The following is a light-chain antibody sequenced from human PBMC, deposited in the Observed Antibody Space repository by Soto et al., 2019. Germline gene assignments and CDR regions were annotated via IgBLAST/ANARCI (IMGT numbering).Light chain of an antibody. CDR1: QSVSSF. J-gene: IGKJ4*01. Sequence: EIVLTQAPATLSLYPGERATLSCRASQSVSSFLAWYQQRPGQAPRLLIYDASNRATGIPARFSGSGSGTDFTLTISRLEPEDFAVYYCQHRSNWPVTFGGGTKVDIK. CDR2: DAS. V-gene: IGKV3-11*01. CDR3: QHRSNWPVT.